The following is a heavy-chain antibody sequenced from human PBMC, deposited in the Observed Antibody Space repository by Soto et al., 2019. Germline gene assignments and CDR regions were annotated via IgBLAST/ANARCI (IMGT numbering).Heavy chain of an antibody. D-gene: IGHD3-3*01. V-gene: IGHV1-8*01. CDR3: ARGLGYYDFWSGSYYYYYYGMDV. CDR1: GYTFTSYD. J-gene: IGHJ6*02. Sequence: ASVKVSCKASGYTFTSYDINWVRQATGQELEWMGWMNPNSGNTGYAQKFQGRVTMTRNTSISTAYMELSSLRSEDTAVYYCARGLGYYDFWSGSYYYYYYGMDVWGQGTTVTVSS. CDR2: MNPNSGNT.